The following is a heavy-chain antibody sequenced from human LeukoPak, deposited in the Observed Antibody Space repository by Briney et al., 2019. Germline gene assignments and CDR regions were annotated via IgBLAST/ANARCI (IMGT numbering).Heavy chain of an antibody. CDR3: ASWGIVGATTRLATWANFDY. V-gene: IGHV1-46*03. Sequence: GASVKVSCKASGYTFTSYYMHWVRQAPGQGLEWMGIINPSGGSTSYAQKFQGRVTMTRDTSTSTVYMELSSLRSEDTAVYYCASWGIVGATTRLATWANFDYWGQGTLVTVSS. D-gene: IGHD1-26*01. CDR1: GYTFTSYY. J-gene: IGHJ4*02. CDR2: INPSGGST.